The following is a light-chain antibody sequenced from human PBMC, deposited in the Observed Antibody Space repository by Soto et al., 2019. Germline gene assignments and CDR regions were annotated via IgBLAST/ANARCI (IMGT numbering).Light chain of an antibody. J-gene: IGLJ1*01. CDR2: EVT. Sequence: QSVLTQPASVSASPGQSITLSCTGTSGDVGNYDFVSWYQQHPGKAPKLIIYEVTNRPSGVSSRFSGSKSGNTASLTISGLRSEDEAAYYCSSYTTSTTLFYVFGTGTKVTVL. V-gene: IGLV2-14*01. CDR3: SSYTTSTTLFYV. CDR1: SGDVGNYDF.